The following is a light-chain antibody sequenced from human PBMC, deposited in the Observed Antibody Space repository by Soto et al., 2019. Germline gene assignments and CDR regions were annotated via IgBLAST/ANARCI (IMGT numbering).Light chain of an antibody. Sequence: QSALTQPASVSGSPGQSITIACTGTNSDVGGYNYVSWYQQHPGKAPKLMIYEFSKRPSGVSNRFSGSKSGNTASLTISGLQDDDEAEYYCNSRTSSGSPVFGGGTKLTVL. J-gene: IGLJ2*01. V-gene: IGLV2-14*01. CDR3: NSRTSSGSPV. CDR2: EFS. CDR1: NSDVGGYNY.